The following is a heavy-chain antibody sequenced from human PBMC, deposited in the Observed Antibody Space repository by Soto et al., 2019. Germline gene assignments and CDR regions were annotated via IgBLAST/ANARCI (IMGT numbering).Heavy chain of an antibody. D-gene: IGHD1-26*01. V-gene: IGHV1-18*04. CDR1: GYTFTRYG. Sequence: GASVKVSCKASGYTFTRYGISWVRQAPGQGLEWMGWISAYNGNTNYAQELQGRVTMTTDTSTSTAYMELRSLRSDDTAVYYCARDRIVGATRYYYYGMDVWGQGTTVTVSS. CDR2: ISAYNGNT. J-gene: IGHJ6*02. CDR3: ARDRIVGATRYYYYGMDV.